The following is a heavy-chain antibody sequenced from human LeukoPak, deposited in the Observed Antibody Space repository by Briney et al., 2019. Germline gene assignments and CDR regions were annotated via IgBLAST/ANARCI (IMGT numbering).Heavy chain of an antibody. CDR3: ARDAGIQLWLGAFDI. Sequence: PSETLSLTCTVSGCSISSYYWSWIRQPAGKGLEWIGRIYTSGSTNYNPSLKSRVTMSVDTSKNQFSLKLSSVAAADTAVYYCARDAGIQLWLGAFDIWGQGTMVTVSS. J-gene: IGHJ3*02. CDR2: IYTSGST. CDR1: GCSISSYY. V-gene: IGHV4-4*07. D-gene: IGHD5-18*01.